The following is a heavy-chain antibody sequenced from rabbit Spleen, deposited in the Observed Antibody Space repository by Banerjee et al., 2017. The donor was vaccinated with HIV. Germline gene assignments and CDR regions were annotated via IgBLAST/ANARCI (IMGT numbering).Heavy chain of an antibody. D-gene: IGHD7-1*01. J-gene: IGHJ6*01. CDR1: GFSFSSSHY. CDR2: IYAGSSGTT. V-gene: IGHV1S40*01. Sequence: QSLEESGGDLVKPGASLTLTCTASGFSFSSSHYMCWVRQAPGKGLEWIACIYAGSSGTTWYASWAKGRFTISKTSSTTVTLQMTSLTVADTATYFCARDTGTSFSTYGMDLWGPGTLVTVS. CDR3: ARDTGTSFSTYGMDL.